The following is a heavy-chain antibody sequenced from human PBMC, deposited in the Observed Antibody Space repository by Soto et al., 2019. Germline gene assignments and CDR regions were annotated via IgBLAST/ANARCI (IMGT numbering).Heavy chain of an antibody. J-gene: IGHJ3*02. V-gene: IGHV1-69*08. Sequence: QVQLVQSGAEVKKPGSSVKVSCKASGGTFSSYTISWVRQAPGRGLEWLGRIIPILGIANYAQKLQGRVTIAADKSTSAAYMELSSLRSEDTAVYYCARENLGPTWSAFDIWGQGTMVTV. CDR3: ARENLGPTWSAFDI. CDR2: IIPILGIA. CDR1: GGTFSSYT. D-gene: IGHD1-7*01.